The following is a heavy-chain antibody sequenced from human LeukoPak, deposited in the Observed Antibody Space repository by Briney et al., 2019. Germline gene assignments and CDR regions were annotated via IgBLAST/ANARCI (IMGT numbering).Heavy chain of an antibody. CDR2: IYYSGST. J-gene: IGHJ4*02. CDR3: ASYNWNDVEDY. CDR1: GGSISSYY. Sequence: SETLSLTCTVYGGSISSYYWSWIRQPPGKGLEWIGYIYYSGSTNYNPSLKSRVTISVDTSKNQFSLKLSSVTAADTAVYYCASYNWNDVEDYWGQGTLVTVSS. V-gene: IGHV4-59*01. D-gene: IGHD1-20*01.